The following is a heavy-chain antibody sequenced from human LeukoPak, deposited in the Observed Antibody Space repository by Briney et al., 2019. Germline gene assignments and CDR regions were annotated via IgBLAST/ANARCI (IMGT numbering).Heavy chain of an antibody. CDR3: AKQEAILVVTSFDY. D-gene: IGHD3-22*01. J-gene: IGHJ4*02. V-gene: IGHV3-11*01. CDR2: ISSSGSTI. CDR1: GFTFSDYY. Sequence: GGSLRLSCAASGFTFSDYYMSWIRQAPGKGLEWVSYISSSGSTIYYADSVKGRFTISRDNAKNSLYLQMNSLRAEDTAVYYCAKQEAILVVTSFDYWGQGTLVTVSS.